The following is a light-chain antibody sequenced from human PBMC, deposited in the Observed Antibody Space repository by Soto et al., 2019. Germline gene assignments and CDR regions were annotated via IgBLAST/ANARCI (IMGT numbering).Light chain of an antibody. J-gene: IGKJ1*01. CDR2: DAS. CDR1: QSISGW. Sequence: DIQMTQSPSTLSAYVGDRVTITCRASQSISGWLDWYQHKPGKAPKLLIYDASSLESGVPSRFSGSGSGTEFTLTISSLQPDDFAAYYCQQYNRFPTFGQGTKVDIK. CDR3: QQYNRFPT. V-gene: IGKV1-5*01.